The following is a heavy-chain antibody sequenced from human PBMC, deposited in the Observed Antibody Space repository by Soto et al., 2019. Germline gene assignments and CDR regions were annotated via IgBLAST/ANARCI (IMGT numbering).Heavy chain of an antibody. Sequence: SQSRSVTGGISGGSSASNRAAGDWIRQSPSRGLEWLGRTYYRSKWYNDYAVSVKSRMTINPDTSKNQFSLQLNSVTPEDTAVYYCARDGPLIDDILTGSPYYYSGMDVWRQGTTVTVSS. CDR3: ARDGPLIDDILTGSPYYYSGMDV. J-gene: IGHJ6*02. CDR2: TYYRSKWYN. V-gene: IGHV6-1*01. D-gene: IGHD3-9*01. CDR1: GGSSASNRAA.